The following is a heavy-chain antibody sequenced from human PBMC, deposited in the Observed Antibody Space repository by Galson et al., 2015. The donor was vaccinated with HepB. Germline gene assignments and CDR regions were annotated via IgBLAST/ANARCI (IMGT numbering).Heavy chain of an antibody. Sequence: SLRLSCAASGFTFSSYSMNWVRQAPGKGLEWVSSISSSSSYIYYADSVKGRFTISRDNAKNSLYLQMNSLRAEDTAVYYCARDQGPMVQGVTDRSYYYYYYMDVWGKGTTVTVSS. D-gene: IGHD3-10*01. V-gene: IGHV3-21*01. CDR2: ISSSSSYI. J-gene: IGHJ6*03. CDR1: GFTFSSYS. CDR3: ARDQGPMVQGVTDRSYYYYYYMDV.